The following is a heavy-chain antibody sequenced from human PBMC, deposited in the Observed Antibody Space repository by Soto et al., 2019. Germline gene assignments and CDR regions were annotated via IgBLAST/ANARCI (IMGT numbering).Heavy chain of an antibody. CDR3: ARDRAKIGWENKITFGGVIANDAFDI. CDR1: GFTFSSYG. V-gene: IGHV3-33*01. CDR2: IWYDGSNK. D-gene: IGHD3-16*02. Sequence: GGSLRLSCAASGFTFSSYGMHWVRQAPGKGLEWVAVIWYDGSNKYYADSVKGRFTISRDNSKNTLYLQMNSLRAEDTAVYYCARDRAKIGWENKITFGGVIANDAFDIWGQGTMVTVSS. J-gene: IGHJ3*02.